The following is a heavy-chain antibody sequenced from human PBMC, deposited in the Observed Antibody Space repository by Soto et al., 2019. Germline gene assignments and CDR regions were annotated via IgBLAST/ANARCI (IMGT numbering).Heavy chain of an antibody. CDR1: GFTFSSYS. CDR2: ISGSGGAS. V-gene: IGHV3-23*01. D-gene: IGHD2-2*01. Sequence: PGGSLRLSCAASGFTFSSYSMSWVRQAPGKGLEWVSAISGSGGASYYADSVKGRFTISRDNSKNTVYLQMNSLRVGDTAVYFCANAYCSSTSCRAEYLQHWGQGTLVTVSS. J-gene: IGHJ1*01. CDR3: ANAYCSSTSCRAEYLQH.